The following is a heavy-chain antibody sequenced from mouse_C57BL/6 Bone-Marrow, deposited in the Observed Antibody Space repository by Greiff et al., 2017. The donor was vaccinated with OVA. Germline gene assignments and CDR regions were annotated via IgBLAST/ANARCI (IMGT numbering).Heavy chain of an antibody. V-gene: IGHV14-4*01. CDR1: GFNIKDDY. CDR3: TPLWLRGYFDD. CDR2: IDPEDGDT. Sequence: EVQLQQSGAELVRPGASVKLSCTASGFNIKDDYMHWVKQRPEQGLEWIGWIDPEDGDTEYASKFQGKATITADTSSNTAYLQLSSLTSEDTAVDYWTPLWLRGYFDDWGQGTTLTVSS. J-gene: IGHJ2*01. D-gene: IGHD2-2*01.